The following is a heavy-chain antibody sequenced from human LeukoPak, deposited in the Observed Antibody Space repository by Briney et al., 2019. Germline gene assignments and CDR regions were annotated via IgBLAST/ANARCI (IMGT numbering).Heavy chain of an antibody. Sequence: SQTLSLTCAISGDSVSSNSAAWNWIRQSPSRGLEWLGRTYYRSKWYNDYAVSVKSRITINPDTSKNQFSLQLNSVTPEDTAVYYCARSLPMRGSSEKKGDAFDIWGQGTMVTVSS. CDR3: ARSLPMRGSSEKKGDAFDI. D-gene: IGHD2-2*01. V-gene: IGHV6-1*01. J-gene: IGHJ3*02. CDR1: GDSVSSNSAA. CDR2: TYYRSKWYN.